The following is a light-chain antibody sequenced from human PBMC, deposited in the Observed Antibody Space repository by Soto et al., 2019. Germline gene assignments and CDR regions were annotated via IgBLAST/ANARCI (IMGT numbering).Light chain of an antibody. J-gene: IGLJ2*01. Sequence: QSALTQPPSVSGSHGLSVTISCTGSSSDIGSYTRVSWYQQPPASAPKLLIYEVTRRASGAPDRFSGSASGNTASLTISWVQAEDEADYYCSSYTSFDTVIFGGGTKLTVL. CDR1: SSDIGSYTR. CDR2: EVT. CDR3: SSYTSFDTVI. V-gene: IGLV2-18*02.